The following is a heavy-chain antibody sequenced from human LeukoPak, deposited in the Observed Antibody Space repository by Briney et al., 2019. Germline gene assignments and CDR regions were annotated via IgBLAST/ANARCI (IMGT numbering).Heavy chain of an antibody. CDR1: GFTFNKLG. Sequence: PGGSLRLSCAASGFTFNKLGMHWVRQAPGKGLEWVTFIRSDGSGKYYADSVKGRYTISRDNSVNMVYLQMNSLRAEDTAVYYCAKGANYEVWGQGTLVIVSS. CDR2: IRSDGSGK. V-gene: IGHV3-30*02. J-gene: IGHJ4*02. D-gene: IGHD3-22*01. CDR3: AKGANYEV.